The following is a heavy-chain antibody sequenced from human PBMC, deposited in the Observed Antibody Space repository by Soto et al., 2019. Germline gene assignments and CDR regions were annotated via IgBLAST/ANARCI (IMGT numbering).Heavy chain of an antibody. CDR3: AREGIVGSGPAFDY. CDR2: IGSSGSPI. CDR1: GFTFSTFE. Sequence: EVQLVESGGGLVQTGGSLRLSCAASGFTFSTFEMNWVRQAPGKGLEWVSYIGSSGSPIYYAGSVKGRFTISRDDAENSLFLQMNSLTVEDTAIYYCAREGIVGSGPAFDYWGQEILVTVSS. J-gene: IGHJ4*02. D-gene: IGHD1-26*01. V-gene: IGHV3-48*03.